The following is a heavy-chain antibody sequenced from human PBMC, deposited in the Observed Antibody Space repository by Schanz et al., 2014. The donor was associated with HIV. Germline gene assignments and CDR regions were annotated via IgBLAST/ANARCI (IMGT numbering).Heavy chain of an antibody. V-gene: IGHV1-46*01. CDR2: INTNGGGT. CDR3: AREKMDTGGLDV. J-gene: IGHJ6*02. CDR1: GYIFTIYS. Sequence: QVQLVQSGAEVKKPGASVKVSCKASGYIFTIYSLHWVRQAPGQGLQWMGVINTNGGGTSDTLQGRVIITRDTSTRTVYMYLSNLRFEDSAVYYCAREKMDTGGLDVWGQGTTVTVSS.